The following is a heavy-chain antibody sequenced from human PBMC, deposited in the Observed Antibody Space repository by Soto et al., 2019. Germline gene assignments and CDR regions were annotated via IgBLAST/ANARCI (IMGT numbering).Heavy chain of an antibody. V-gene: IGHV1-69*13. Sequence: SVKVSCKASGGTFSSYAISWVRQAPGQGLEWMGGIIPIFGTANYAQKFQGRVTITADESTNTAYMELSSLRSEDTAVYYCAKMNTAMVFDYWGQGTLVTVSS. CDR1: GGTFSSYA. J-gene: IGHJ4*02. D-gene: IGHD5-18*01. CDR3: AKMNTAMVFDY. CDR2: IIPIFGTA.